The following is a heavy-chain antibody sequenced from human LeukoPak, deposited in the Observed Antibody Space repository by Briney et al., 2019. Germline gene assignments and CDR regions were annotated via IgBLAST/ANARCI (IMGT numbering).Heavy chain of an antibody. D-gene: IGHD2-21*01. Sequence: ASVKVSCKASGYTFTIYYIHWVRQAPGQGLEWMGLINPSGGSTNYAQKFQGRVTMTRDTSTSTVYMELSSLRSEDTAVYYCARDGGDSTRLDTDAFDIWGQGTMVTVSS. CDR2: INPSGGST. V-gene: IGHV1-46*01. J-gene: IGHJ3*02. CDR1: GYTFTIYY. CDR3: ARDGGDSTRLDTDAFDI.